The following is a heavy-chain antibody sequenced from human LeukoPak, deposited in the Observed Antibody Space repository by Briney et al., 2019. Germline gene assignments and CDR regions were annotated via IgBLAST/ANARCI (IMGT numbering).Heavy chain of an antibody. D-gene: IGHD5-18*01. J-gene: IGHJ4*02. CDR1: GFTFSSYA. CDR3: AKGMTAMVTSPPLSY. CDR2: ISGSGGST. Sequence: LAGGPLRLSCAASGFTFSSYAMSWVRQAPGKGLEWVSAISGSGGSTYYADSVKGRFTISRDNSKNTLYLQMNSLRAEDTAVYYCAKGMTAMVTSPPLSYWGQGTLVTVSS. V-gene: IGHV3-23*01.